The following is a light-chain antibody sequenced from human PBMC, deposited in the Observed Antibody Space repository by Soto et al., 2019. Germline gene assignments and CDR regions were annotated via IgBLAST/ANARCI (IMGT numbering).Light chain of an antibody. CDR2: KAS. V-gene: IGKV1-5*03. J-gene: IGKJ5*01. CDR1: QSIYDW. Sequence: DIQMTQSPSTLSASVGDRVTITCRASQSIYDWLAWYQQKPGKAPKLLIYKASNLESGVPSRFSGSASGTEFTLTISSLQPDDFATYYCQQYNNWPPITFGQGTRLEIK. CDR3: QQYNNWPPIT.